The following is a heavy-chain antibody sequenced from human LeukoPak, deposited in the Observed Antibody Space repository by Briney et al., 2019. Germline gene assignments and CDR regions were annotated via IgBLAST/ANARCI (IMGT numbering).Heavy chain of an antibody. CDR1: GFTFSSYW. Sequence: GSLRLSCAASGFTFSSYWMHWVRQAPGKGLVWVSRIDSDGSNTNYADSVKGRFTISRDNAKNTLYLQMNSLRAEDTAVYYCASSRGRTMVRGVDAFDIWGQGTMVTVSS. CDR3: ASSRGRTMVRGVDAFDI. V-gene: IGHV3-74*01. D-gene: IGHD3-10*01. CDR2: IDSDGSNT. J-gene: IGHJ3*02.